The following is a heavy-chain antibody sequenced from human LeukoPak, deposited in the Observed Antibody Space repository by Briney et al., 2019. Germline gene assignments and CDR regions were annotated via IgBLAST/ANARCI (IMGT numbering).Heavy chain of an antibody. CDR3: AKESPVTHRAFDL. CDR2: MSHDGSNE. J-gene: IGHJ2*01. D-gene: IGHD2-21*02. CDR1: GFTLTSFG. Sequence: PGGSLRLSCAASGFTLTSFGMHWVRQAPGKGLEWVAFMSHDGSNEYYADSVKGRFTISRDTSKNTLFLQMNSLRVEDTAVYYCAKESPVTHRAFDLWGRGTLATVSS. V-gene: IGHV3-30*18.